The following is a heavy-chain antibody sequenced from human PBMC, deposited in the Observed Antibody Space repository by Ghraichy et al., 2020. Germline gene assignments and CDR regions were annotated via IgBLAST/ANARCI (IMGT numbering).Heavy chain of an antibody. V-gene: IGHV4-34*01. D-gene: IGHD5-18*01. CDR3: ARAYSYGNYYYYGMDV. CDR2: INHSGST. Sequence: SETLSLTCAVYGGSFSGYYWSWIRQPPGKGLEWIGEINHSGSTNYNPSLKSRVTISVDTSKNQFSLKLSSVTAADTAVYYCARAYSYGNYYYYGMDVWGQGTTVTVSS. J-gene: IGHJ6*02. CDR1: GGSFSGYY.